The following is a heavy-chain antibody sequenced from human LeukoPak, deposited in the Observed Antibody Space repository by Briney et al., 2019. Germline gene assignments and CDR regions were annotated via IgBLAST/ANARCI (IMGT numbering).Heavy chain of an antibody. Sequence: SVKVSCKASGGTFSSYAISWVRQAPGQGLEWMGGIIPIFGIANYAQKFQGRVTITADKSTSTAYMELSSLRSEDTAVYYCASAAAYKSRYFYYGMDVWGQGTTVTVSS. CDR2: IIPIFGIA. CDR1: GGTFSSYA. D-gene: IGHD6-13*01. V-gene: IGHV1-69*10. J-gene: IGHJ6*02. CDR3: ASAAAYKSRYFYYGMDV.